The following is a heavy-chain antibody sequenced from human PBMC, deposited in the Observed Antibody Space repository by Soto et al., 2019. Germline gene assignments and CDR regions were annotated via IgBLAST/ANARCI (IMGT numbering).Heavy chain of an antibody. V-gene: IGHV5-51*01. CDR1: GYNLSRCW. D-gene: IGHD3-10*01. CDR2: IYPGDSDT. CDR3: ARLSIVRGGSILLHADYHDLLSF. Sequence: PGEALKISWKGSGYNLSRCWIGWVRQMPGKGLEWMGIIYPGDSDTRYSPSFQSQVTISADKSINTAYLQWSSLKASDTAMYYCARLSIVRGGSILLHADYHDLLSFSGQRSTDTVS. J-gene: IGHJ6*02.